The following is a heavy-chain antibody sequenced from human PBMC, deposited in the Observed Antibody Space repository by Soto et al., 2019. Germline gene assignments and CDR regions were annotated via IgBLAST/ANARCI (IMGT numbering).Heavy chain of an antibody. D-gene: IGHD3-3*01. J-gene: IGHJ4*02. Sequence: QERLVQSGAEVRKPGSSVKVSCKVTGGTSTRYAFNWVRQAPGQGFEWMGGIVPMFGTSKYAQKFQGRVTITADTSTNIAYMELRSLRSEDTAVYYCNRGSEYDFWSGYLWGQGTLVSVSS. CDR3: NRGSEYDFWSGYL. V-gene: IGHV1-69*06. CDR2: IVPMFGTS. CDR1: GGTSTRYA.